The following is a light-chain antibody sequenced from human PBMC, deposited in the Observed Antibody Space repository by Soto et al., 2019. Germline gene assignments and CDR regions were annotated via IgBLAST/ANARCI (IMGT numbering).Light chain of an antibody. V-gene: IGKV3-20*01. J-gene: IGKJ3*01. CDR2: GAS. Sequence: EIVLTQSPGTPSLSPGERATLSCRASQGVTPAYLAWYQHKPGQAPRLLIYGASNRATGIPDRFSGSGSGTDFTLTISRLEPEDFAVYSCQQYGGSPLFTFGPGTKVDIK. CDR1: QGVTPAY. CDR3: QQYGGSPLFT.